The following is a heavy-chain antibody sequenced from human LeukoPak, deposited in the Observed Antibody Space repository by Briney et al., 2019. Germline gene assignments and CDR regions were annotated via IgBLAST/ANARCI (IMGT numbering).Heavy chain of an antibody. Sequence: PSETLSLTCTVSGGSISSGDYYWSWIRQPPGKGLEWIGYIYYSGSTYYNPSLKSRVTISVDTSKNQFSLKLSSVTAADTAVHYCASQLRITFGGVIVKNAFDIWGQGTMVTVSS. V-gene: IGHV4-30-4*01. CDR3: ASQLRITFGGVIVKNAFDI. CDR1: GGSISSGDYY. J-gene: IGHJ3*02. CDR2: IYYSGST. D-gene: IGHD3-16*02.